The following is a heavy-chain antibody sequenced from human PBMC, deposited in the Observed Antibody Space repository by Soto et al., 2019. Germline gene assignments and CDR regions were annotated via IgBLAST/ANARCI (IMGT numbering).Heavy chain of an antibody. CDR1: GFSLNTNAVG. CDR3: AHRRVRDSSGENFDS. Sequence: QITLKESGPTLVKPPQTLTLTCTFSGFSLNTNAVGVAWIRQPPGKALEWLALLYWDDDKRYSPSLKSRLTITTDTSKNQVVLTMTNMDPEDTATYYCAHRRVRDSSGENFDSWGQGTLVTVSS. CDR2: LYWDDDK. J-gene: IGHJ4*02. D-gene: IGHD6-19*01. V-gene: IGHV2-5*02.